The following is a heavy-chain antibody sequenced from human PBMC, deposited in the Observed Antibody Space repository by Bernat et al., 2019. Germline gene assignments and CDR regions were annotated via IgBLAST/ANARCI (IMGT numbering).Heavy chain of an antibody. J-gene: IGHJ4*02. CDR1: GYTFTGYY. CDR2: INPNSGGT. Sequence: QVQLVQSGAEVKKPGASVKVSCKASGYTFTGYYMHWVRQAPGQGLEWMGWINPNSGGTNYARKFQGRVTMTRDTSISTAYMELSRLRSDDTAMYYCARAYSSGWYRYDYWGQGTLVTVSS. CDR3: ARAYSSGWYRYDY. D-gene: IGHD6-19*01. V-gene: IGHV1-2*02.